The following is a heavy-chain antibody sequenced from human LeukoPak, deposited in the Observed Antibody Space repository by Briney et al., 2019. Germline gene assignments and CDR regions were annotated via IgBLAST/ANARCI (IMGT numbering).Heavy chain of an antibody. Sequence: GGSLRLSCAASGFTFSSYGMHWVRQAPGKGLEWVAFIRYDGSNKYYADSVKGRFTISRDNSKNTLYLQMNSLRAEDTAVYYCARGYSYGYADYYYYMDVWGKGTTVTVSS. CDR1: GFTFSSYG. J-gene: IGHJ6*03. CDR3: ARGYSYGYADYYYYMDV. CDR2: IRYDGSNK. D-gene: IGHD5-18*01. V-gene: IGHV3-30*02.